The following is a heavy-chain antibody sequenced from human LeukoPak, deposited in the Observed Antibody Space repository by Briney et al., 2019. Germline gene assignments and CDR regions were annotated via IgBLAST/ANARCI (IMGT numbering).Heavy chain of an antibody. D-gene: IGHD3-3*01. Sequence: GGSLRLSCAASGFTFNSYAMNWVRQAPGKGLEWVSYISSSSSTIYYADSVKGRFTISRDNAKNSLYLQMNSLRAEDTAVYYCARDLMGYYDFWSGYFTEGGVGAFDIWGQGTMVTVSS. J-gene: IGHJ3*02. CDR1: GFTFNSYA. CDR3: ARDLMGYYDFWSGYFTEGGVGAFDI. CDR2: ISSSSSTI. V-gene: IGHV3-48*01.